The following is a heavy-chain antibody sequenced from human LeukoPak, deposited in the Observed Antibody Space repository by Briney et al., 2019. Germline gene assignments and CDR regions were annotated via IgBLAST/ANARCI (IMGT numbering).Heavy chain of an antibody. J-gene: IGHJ4*02. CDR2: INTKSKSM. CDR3: VRDRDRAFDY. CDR1: GFTFNTFT. V-gene: IGHV3-48*01. Sequence: PGGSLRLSCLASGFTFNTFTMNWVRQAPGKGQEWISFINTKSKSMYYADSVKGRFTISRDNFRNSLYLQMNNLRAEDTALYYCVRDRDRAFDYWGQGTLVTVSS.